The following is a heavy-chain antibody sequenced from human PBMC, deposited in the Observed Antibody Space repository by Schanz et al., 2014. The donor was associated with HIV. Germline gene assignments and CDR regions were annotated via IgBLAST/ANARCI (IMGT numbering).Heavy chain of an antibody. Sequence: VQLVESGGGVVQPGRSLRLSCTASGFTFSSSGMHWVRQAPGKGLEWVSYISSGGTTIYYADSVKGRFTVSRDNAKNSLYLQMNSLRVEDTAVYYCASRGGSSWYENWFDPWGQGTLVTVSS. CDR3: ASRGGSSWYENWFDP. V-gene: IGHV3-48*04. D-gene: IGHD6-13*01. J-gene: IGHJ5*02. CDR2: ISSGGTTI. CDR1: GFTFSSSG.